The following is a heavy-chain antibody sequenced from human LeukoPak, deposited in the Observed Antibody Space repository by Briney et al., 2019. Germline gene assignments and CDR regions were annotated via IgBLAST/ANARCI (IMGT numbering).Heavy chain of an antibody. Sequence: SETLSLTCTVSGGSITSSDYYWSWIRQSPGKGLEWIGYIYYSGTTYYNPSLKSRVTISVDTSKNQFSLKLSSVTAADTAVYYCARDRASGYQLLHYYYGMDVWGQGTTVTVSS. CDR3: ARDRASGYQLLHYYYGMDV. V-gene: IGHV4-30-4*01. J-gene: IGHJ6*02. CDR2: IYYSGTT. D-gene: IGHD2-2*01. CDR1: GGSITSSDYY.